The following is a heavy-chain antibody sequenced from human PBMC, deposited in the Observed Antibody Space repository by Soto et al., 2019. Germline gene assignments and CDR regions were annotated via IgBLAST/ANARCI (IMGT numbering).Heavy chain of an antibody. CDR1: GFTVSNNY. J-gene: IGHJ6*02. D-gene: IGHD3-10*01. CDR2: IYSGGTT. V-gene: IGHV3-53*01. CDR3: ARDQFFGSASSNNRYSYFYGLDV. Sequence: GGSLRLSCAASGFTVSNNYMSWGRQAPGKGLEWVSHIYSGGTTYYTDSVKGRFTISRDNSKNTLYLHMNSLRVEDTAVYYCARDQFFGSASSNNRYSYFYGLDVWGQGTTVTVSS.